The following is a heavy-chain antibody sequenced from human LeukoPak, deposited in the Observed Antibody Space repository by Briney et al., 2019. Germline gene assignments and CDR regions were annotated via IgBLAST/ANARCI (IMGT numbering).Heavy chain of an antibody. D-gene: IGHD1-26*01. V-gene: IGHV1-69*05. CDR3: ARVGRSRGSLPNSYYYMDV. CDR1: GDIFNSYS. CDR2: IIPMFGSA. Sequence: GASVKVSCKASGDIFNSYSVSWVRQAPGQGLEWMGGIIPMFGSANYAQKFQGRVTITTDQSTTIVYMELSSLSSEDTVVYYCARVGRSRGSLPNSYYYMDVWGKGTTVTVSS. J-gene: IGHJ6*03.